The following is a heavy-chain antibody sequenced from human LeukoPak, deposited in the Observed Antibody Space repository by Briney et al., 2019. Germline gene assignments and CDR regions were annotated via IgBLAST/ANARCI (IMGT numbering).Heavy chain of an antibody. J-gene: IGHJ3*02. CDR2: LNPRSGDT. D-gene: IGHD2/OR15-2a*01. CDR1: GYTFTDYY. CDR3: ARYFVSMPKFSPPVGFDI. V-gene: IGHV1-2*02. Sequence: GASVKVSCKASGYTFTDYYIHWVRQAPGQGLEWMGWLNPRSGDTEYAKKFQGRVTMTGDPSISTAYMDLSSLTSDDTAVYYCARYFVSMPKFSPPVGFDIWGKGTLTTFSS.